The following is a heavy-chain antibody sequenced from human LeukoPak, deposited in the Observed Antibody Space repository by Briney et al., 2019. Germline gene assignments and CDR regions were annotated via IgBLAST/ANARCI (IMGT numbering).Heavy chain of an antibody. J-gene: IGHJ4*02. Sequence: PGGSLRLSCVASGFSFSTYAMTWVRQAPGKGLEWVSFINSDGDSAYYADFVKGRFTISRDNSKNTLYLQMNSLRAEDTAVYYCARGGIIRSLFNFFDYWGQGTLVTVSS. D-gene: IGHD3-3*01. CDR2: INSDGDSA. CDR1: GFSFSTYA. V-gene: IGHV3-23*01. CDR3: ARGGIIRSLFNFFDY.